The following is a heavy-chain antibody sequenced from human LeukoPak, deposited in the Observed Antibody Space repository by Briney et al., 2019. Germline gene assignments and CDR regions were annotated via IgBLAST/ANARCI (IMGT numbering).Heavy chain of an antibody. CDR3: ARADYYGSGSYYNPIDY. J-gene: IGHJ4*02. D-gene: IGHD3-10*01. CDR2: IIPIFGTA. Sequence: SVKVSCKASGGTFSSYAISWVRQAPGQGLEWMGGIIPIFGTANYAQKFQGRVTITADESTSTAYMELSSLRSEDTAVYYCARADYYGSGSYYNPIDYWGQGTLVTASS. CDR1: GGTFSSYA. V-gene: IGHV1-69*13.